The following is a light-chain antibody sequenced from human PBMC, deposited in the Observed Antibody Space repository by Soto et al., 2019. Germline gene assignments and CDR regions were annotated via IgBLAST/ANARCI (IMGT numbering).Light chain of an antibody. V-gene: IGKV3-20*01. CDR2: GAS. CDR3: QQYGSSLSIT. Sequence: EIVLTQSPGTLSLSPGERATLSCRASQSVSSYYLAWYQQKPGQAPRLLIYGASSRATGIPDRFSGSGSGTDFTLTISRLEPEDSGVYYCQQYGSSLSITFGQGTRLEIK. J-gene: IGKJ5*01. CDR1: QSVSSYY.